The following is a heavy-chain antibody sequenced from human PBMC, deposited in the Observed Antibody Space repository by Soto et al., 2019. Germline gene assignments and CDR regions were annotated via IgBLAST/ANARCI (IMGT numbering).Heavy chain of an antibody. V-gene: IGHV2-5*01. CDR2: IYWNDDN. Sequence: GPTLVDPRQTLTLTCVFSGFSLRTTGEGVAWIRQPPGKAREWLVIIYWNDDNPYSTPLKSRLTAPKDSSPNRVVVSMTNIDPVHTATYFCAHSPYPSIYGASGYSFDGSGQGRLVTVAS. CDR3: AHSPYPSIYGASGYSFDG. J-gene: IGHJ4*02. CDR1: GFSLRTTGEG. D-gene: IGHD3-22*01.